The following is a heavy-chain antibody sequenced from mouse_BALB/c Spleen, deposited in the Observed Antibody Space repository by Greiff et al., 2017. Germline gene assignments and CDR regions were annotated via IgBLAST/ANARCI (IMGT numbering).Heavy chain of an antibody. J-gene: IGHJ3*01. CDR2: IDPETGGT. Sequence: VQLQQSGAELVRPGASVTLSCKASGYTFTDYEMHWVKQTPVHGLEWIGAIDPETGGTAYNQKFKGKATLTADKSSSTAYMELRSLTSEDSAVYYCTRGGYDPFAYWGQGTLVTVSA. CDR3: TRGGYDPFAY. V-gene: IGHV1-15*01. D-gene: IGHD2-3*01. CDR1: GYTFTDYE.